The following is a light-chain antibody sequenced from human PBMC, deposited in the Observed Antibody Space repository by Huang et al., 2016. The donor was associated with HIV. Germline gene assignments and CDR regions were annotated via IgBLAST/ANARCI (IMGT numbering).Light chain of an antibody. CDR1: QSISSN. J-gene: IGKJ2*01. CDR2: GAS. CDR3: QQYNNRYT. Sequence: IVMTQSPATLSVSPGERATLSCRASQSISSNLAWYQQKPGQAPRLLSYGASTRATGIPARFTLTISSLQSEDFAVYYCQQYNNRYTFGQGTKLEIK. V-gene: IGKV3-15*01.